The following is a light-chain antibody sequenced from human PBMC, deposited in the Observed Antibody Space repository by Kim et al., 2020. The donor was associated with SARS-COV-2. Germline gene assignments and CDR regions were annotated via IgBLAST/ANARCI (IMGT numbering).Light chain of an antibody. J-gene: IGKJ2*03. Sequence: ESALTQSPGTLSLSPGERATLSCRASQSVSSNSLVWYQQKPGQAPRLLMYGASNRATGIPDRFSGSGSGTDFTLTISRLEPEDFAVYYCQQYGTSPYSFGQGTTLEI. CDR3: QQYGTSPYS. CDR1: QSVSSNS. CDR2: GAS. V-gene: IGKV3-20*01.